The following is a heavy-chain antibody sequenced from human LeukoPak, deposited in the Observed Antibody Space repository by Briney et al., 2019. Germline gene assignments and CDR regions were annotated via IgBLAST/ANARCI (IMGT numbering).Heavy chain of an antibody. Sequence: ASVKVSCKASGYTFTSYGISWVRQAPGQGLEWMGWISAYNGNTNYAQKLQGRVTMTTDTSMSTAYMELRSLRSDDTAVYYCARGDCTNGVCYPYYYYYMDVWGKGTTVTVSS. D-gene: IGHD2-8*01. CDR2: ISAYNGNT. CDR3: ARGDCTNGVCYPYYYYYMDV. CDR1: GYTFTSYG. V-gene: IGHV1-18*01. J-gene: IGHJ6*03.